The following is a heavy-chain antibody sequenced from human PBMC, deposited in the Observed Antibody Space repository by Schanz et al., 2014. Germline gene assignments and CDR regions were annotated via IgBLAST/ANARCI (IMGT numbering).Heavy chain of an antibody. D-gene: IGHD5-18*01. CDR2: ISPNSGDT. J-gene: IGHJ4*02. V-gene: IGHV1-2*06. CDR1: GRTFIVYH. Sequence: QVQLVQSGPEVKKPGASVKVSCKASGRTFIVYHVLHWVRQAPGQGLEWMGRISPNSGDTHSAQKLQGRVTMTRDTSISTAYMELSRLRSDDTAVYYCARDPYPIGAMVSRFLAYWGQGTLVTVSS. CDR3: ARDPYPIGAMVSRFLAY.